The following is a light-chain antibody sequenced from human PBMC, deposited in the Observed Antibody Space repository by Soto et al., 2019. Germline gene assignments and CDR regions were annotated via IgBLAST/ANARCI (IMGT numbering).Light chain of an antibody. CDR3: QQYGDSPLT. Sequence: EIVLTQSPGTVSLSPGERATLSCRASQSVTSSYLAGYQQKPGQAPRLLIYGVSSRATGIPDRFSGSGAGTDFTLTISRLEPEDFAVYYCQQYGDSPLTFGGGTKVDIK. CDR2: GVS. V-gene: IGKV3-20*01. J-gene: IGKJ4*01. CDR1: QSVTSSY.